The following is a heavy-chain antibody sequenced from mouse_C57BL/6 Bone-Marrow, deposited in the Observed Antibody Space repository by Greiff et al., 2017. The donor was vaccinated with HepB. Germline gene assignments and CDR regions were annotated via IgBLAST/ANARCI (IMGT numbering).Heavy chain of an antibody. CDR1: GYSFTGYW. D-gene: IGHD4-1*01. CDR2: ILPGSGST. V-gene: IGHV1-9*01. CDR3: ARPPGTWYFDV. J-gene: IGHJ1*03. Sequence: QVQLQQSGAELLQPGASVKLSCKATGYSFTGYWIEWVKQRPGHGLEWIGEILPGSGSTNYNEKFKGKATFTADTSSNTAYMQLSSLTTEDSAIYCCARPPGTWYFDVWGTGTTVTAST.